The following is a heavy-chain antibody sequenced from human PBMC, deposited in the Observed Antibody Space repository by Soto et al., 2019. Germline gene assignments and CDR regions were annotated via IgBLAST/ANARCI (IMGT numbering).Heavy chain of an antibody. V-gene: IGHV1-69*08. Sequence: QVQLVQSGAEVKKPGSSVKVSCKASGGTFSSYTISWVRQAPGQGLEWMGRIIPILGIANYAQKFQGRVTIXAXQXPSTAYMELSSLRSEDTAVYYCAREMAYYYDSSGYFYGSFDYWGQGTLVTVSS. J-gene: IGHJ4*02. CDR3: AREMAYYYDSSGYFYGSFDY. D-gene: IGHD3-22*01. CDR2: IIPILGIA. CDR1: GGTFSSYT.